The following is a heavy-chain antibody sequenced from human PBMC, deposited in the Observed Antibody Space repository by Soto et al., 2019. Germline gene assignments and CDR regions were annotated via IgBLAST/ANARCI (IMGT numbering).Heavy chain of an antibody. CDR1: GGAFSSYA. Sequence: SVTVSCKASGGAFSSYAISWVRQAPAQGLEWMGGISPIFGTAHYAQKFQGRVTMTADDSTRTAYMELSSLRSEDTAVYYCARPGSYSAFDIWGQGTMVTVSS. V-gene: IGHV1-69*13. CDR2: ISPIFGTA. D-gene: IGHD1-26*01. CDR3: ARPGSYSAFDI. J-gene: IGHJ3*02.